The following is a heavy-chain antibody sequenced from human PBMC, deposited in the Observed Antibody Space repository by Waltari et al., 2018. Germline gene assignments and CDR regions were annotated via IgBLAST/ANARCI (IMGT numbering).Heavy chain of an antibody. D-gene: IGHD2-2*01. Sequence: EVQLLESGGGLVQPGGSLRLSCAASGFTFSSYAMSWVRQAPGKGLEWVSAISGSGGSTYYADPGKGRFTISRDNSKNTLYLEMNSLRAEDTAVYYCAKFRDRGGGRYPAKDGMDVWGQGTTVTVSS. CDR2: ISGSGGST. V-gene: IGHV3-23*01. CDR1: GFTFSSYA. J-gene: IGHJ6*02. CDR3: AKFRDRGGGRYPAKDGMDV.